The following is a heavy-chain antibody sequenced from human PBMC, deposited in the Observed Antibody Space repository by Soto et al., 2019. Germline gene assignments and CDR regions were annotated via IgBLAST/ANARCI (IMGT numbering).Heavy chain of an antibody. D-gene: IGHD3-22*01. V-gene: IGHV3-48*03. CDR1: GFTFSSYE. Sequence: PGGSLRLSCAASGFTFSSYEMNWVRQAPGKGLEWVSYISSSGSTIYYADSVKGRFTISRDNAKNSLYLQMNSLRAEDTAVYYCARESSIYYDSSGYYYGHYYGMDVWGQGTTVTVS. J-gene: IGHJ6*02. CDR3: ARESSIYYDSSGYYYGHYYGMDV. CDR2: ISSSGSTI.